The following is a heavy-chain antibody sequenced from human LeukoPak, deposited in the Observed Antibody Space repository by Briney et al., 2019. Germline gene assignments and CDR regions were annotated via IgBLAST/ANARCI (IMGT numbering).Heavy chain of an antibody. D-gene: IGHD6-13*01. Sequence: ASVKVSCKTSGYTFTGYYLHWVRQAPGQGLEWMGWINPNSGDTNFAQKFQGRVTMTRDTSISTAYMELSRLRSDDAAVYYCAKATAGLDYWGQGTLVTVSS. J-gene: IGHJ4*02. CDR1: GYTFTGYY. CDR3: AKATAGLDY. CDR2: INPNSGDT. V-gene: IGHV1-2*02.